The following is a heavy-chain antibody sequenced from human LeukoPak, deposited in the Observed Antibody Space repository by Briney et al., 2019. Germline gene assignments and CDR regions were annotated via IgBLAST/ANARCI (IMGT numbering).Heavy chain of an antibody. CDR2: IIPIFGTA. J-gene: IGHJ4*02. CDR1: GGTFSSYA. CDR3: ARERGYGVTDY. Sequence: SLKVSCKACGGTFSSYAISWVRQAPGQGLEWMGGIIPIFGTANYAQKFQGRVTITADESTSTAYMELSSLRSEDTAVYYCARERGYGVTDYWGQGTLVTVSS. D-gene: IGHD5-12*01. V-gene: IGHV1-69*13.